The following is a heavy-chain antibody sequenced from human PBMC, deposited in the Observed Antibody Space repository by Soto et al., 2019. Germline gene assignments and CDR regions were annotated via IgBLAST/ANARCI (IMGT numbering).Heavy chain of an antibody. Sequence: GASVKVSCKASGYTFTSYYMHWVRQAPGQGLEWMGIINPSGGSTSYAQKFQGRVTMTRDTSTSTVYMELSSLRSEDTAVYYCARDYDFWSGYHTSGGMDVWGQGTTVTVSS. CDR2: INPSGGST. CDR3: ARDYDFWSGYHTSGGMDV. V-gene: IGHV1-46*01. J-gene: IGHJ6*02. D-gene: IGHD3-3*01. CDR1: GYTFTSYY.